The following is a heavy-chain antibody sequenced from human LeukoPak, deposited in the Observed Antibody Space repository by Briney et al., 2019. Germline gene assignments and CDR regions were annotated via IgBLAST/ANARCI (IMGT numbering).Heavy chain of an antibody. Sequence: ASVKVSCKTSGYTFNTYGINWVRQAPGQGLEWMGWISAHNGNTNYAQKFQGRVNMTTETFTSTAYMELRSLRSDDTAVYYCARGGYCSGSSCYWNWFDPWGQGTLVTVSS. V-gene: IGHV1-18*01. D-gene: IGHD2-2*01. CDR3: ARGGYCSGSSCYWNWFDP. CDR1: GYTFNTYG. CDR2: ISAHNGNT. J-gene: IGHJ5*02.